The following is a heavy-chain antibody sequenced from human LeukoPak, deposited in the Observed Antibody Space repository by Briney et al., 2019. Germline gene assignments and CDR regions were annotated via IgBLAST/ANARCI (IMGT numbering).Heavy chain of an antibody. CDR3: ARDFQYYDILTGYSLGVFDY. CDR1: GFTFSSYW. CDR2: IKQDGSEK. Sequence: GGSLRLSCAASGFTFSSYWMSWVRQAPGKGLEWVANIKQDGSEKYCVDSVKGRFTISRDNAKNSLYLQMNSLRAEDTAVYYCARDFQYYDILTGYSLGVFDYWGQGTLVTVSS. J-gene: IGHJ4*02. D-gene: IGHD3-9*01. V-gene: IGHV3-7*01.